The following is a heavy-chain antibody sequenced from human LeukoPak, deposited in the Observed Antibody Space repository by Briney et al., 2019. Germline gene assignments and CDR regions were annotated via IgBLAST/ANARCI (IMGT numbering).Heavy chain of an antibody. V-gene: IGHV4-4*07. D-gene: IGHD3-22*01. J-gene: IGHJ4*02. Sequence: SETLSLTCSVSGGSINNYYWTWIRQPAGKGLEWIGHISTLGSTNYNPSLKSRVSMSVDTSNYHFSLKLTFVTAADTAIYYCARDSSGYYLFDYWGQGTLVTVSS. CDR3: ARDSSGYYLFDY. CDR1: GGSINNYY. CDR2: ISTLGST.